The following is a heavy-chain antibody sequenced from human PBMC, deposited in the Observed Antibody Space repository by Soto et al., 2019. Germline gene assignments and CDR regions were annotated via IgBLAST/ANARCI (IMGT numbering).Heavy chain of an antibody. J-gene: IGHJ5*02. CDR1: GFTFSSYG. CDR3: ARDGTMVRGDHWFDP. D-gene: IGHD3-10*01. CDR2: IWYDGSNK. V-gene: IGHV3-33*01. Sequence: QVQLVESGGGVVQPGRSLRLSCAASGFTFSSYGMHWVRQAPGKGLEWVAVIWYDGSNKYYADSVKGRFTISRDNSKNTLYLQMNSLRAEDTAVYYCARDGTMVRGDHWFDPWGQGTLVTVSS.